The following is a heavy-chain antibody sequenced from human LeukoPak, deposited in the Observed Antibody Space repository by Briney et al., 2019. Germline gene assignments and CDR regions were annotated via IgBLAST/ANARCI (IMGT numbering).Heavy chain of an antibody. Sequence: PSETLSLTCTVSGGSTSSSSYFWGWIRHPPGKGLEWIGSISYSGSTYYNPSLKSRVTIAVETSKNQFSLKLSSVTAADKAVYYCARSCRILDIVATIRARLGGNGFDIWGQGTMVTVSS. V-gene: IGHV4-39*07. D-gene: IGHD5-12*01. J-gene: IGHJ3*02. CDR2: ISYSGST. CDR3: ARSCRILDIVATIRARLGGNGFDI. CDR1: GGSTSSSSYF.